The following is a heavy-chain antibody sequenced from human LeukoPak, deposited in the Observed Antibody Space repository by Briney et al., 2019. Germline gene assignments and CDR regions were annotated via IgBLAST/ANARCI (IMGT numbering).Heavy chain of an antibody. J-gene: IGHJ4*02. V-gene: IGHV6-1*01. Sequence: SQTLSLTCAISGDSVSSNSAAWNWIRQSPSRGLEWLGRTYYRSKWYNDYAVSVKGRIAINPDTSKNQFSLQLNSVTPENTAVYYCARAKGRSPLFDYWGQGTLVTVSS. CDR2: TYYRSKWYN. CDR3: ARAKGRSPLFDY. CDR1: GDSVSSNSAA. D-gene: IGHD6-13*01.